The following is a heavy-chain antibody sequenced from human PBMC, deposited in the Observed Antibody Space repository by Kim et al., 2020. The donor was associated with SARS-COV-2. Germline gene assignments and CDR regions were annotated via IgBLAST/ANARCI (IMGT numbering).Heavy chain of an antibody. CDR3: AKDLYYYGSGSYGDY. Sequence: GGSLRLSCAASGFTFSSYGMHWVRQAPGKGLEWVAVISYDGSNKYYADSVKGRLTISRDNPKNTLFLQMYSLRTEDTAMYYCAKDLYYYGSGSYGDYWGQGTPVTVSS. J-gene: IGHJ4*02. D-gene: IGHD3-10*01. CDR2: ISYDGSNK. CDR1: GFTFSSYG. V-gene: IGHV3-30*18.